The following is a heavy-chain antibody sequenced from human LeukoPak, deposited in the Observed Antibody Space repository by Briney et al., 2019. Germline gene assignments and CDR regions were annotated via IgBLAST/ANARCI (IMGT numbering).Heavy chain of an antibody. CDR1: GYTFTSYG. CDR2: ISAYNGNT. V-gene: IGHV1-18*01. CDR3: ARVVVPAAPTFNYYYYYMDV. Sequence: ASVKVSCKASGYTFTSYGISWVRQAPGQGLERMGWISAYNGNTNYAQKLQGRVTMTTDTSTSTAYMELRSLRSDDTAVYYCARVVVPAAPTFNYYYYYMDVWGKGTTVTVSS. D-gene: IGHD2-2*01. J-gene: IGHJ6*03.